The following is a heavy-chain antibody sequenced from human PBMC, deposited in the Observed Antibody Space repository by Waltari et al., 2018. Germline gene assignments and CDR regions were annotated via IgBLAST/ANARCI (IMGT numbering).Heavy chain of an antibody. CDR3: VKGALSAKKLDG. D-gene: IGHD3-3*01. V-gene: IGHV3-23*01. Sequence: EVQLLESGGGLVQPGGSLRLSCEASGFKFSSYGMSWVRQAPGKGLELVSVISESGVTKYCAGSVKGRLTISRDNSKNTLQMQMNSLTAEDTAVYYCVKGALSAKKLDGWGQGILVTVSS. CDR2: ISESGVTK. CDR1: GFKFSSYG. J-gene: IGHJ4*02.